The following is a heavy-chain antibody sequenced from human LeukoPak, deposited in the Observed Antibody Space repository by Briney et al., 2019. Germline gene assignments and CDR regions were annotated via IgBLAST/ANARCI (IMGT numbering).Heavy chain of an antibody. D-gene: IGHD1-1*01. CDR1: GFTFSIHA. CDR3: AKDWIPYNRVFDCFDF. Sequence: GGSLRLSCAGSGFTFSIHAMSWVRQAPGKGLEWVSTIGGGDTYYADSVKGRFTISRDDSQSTVHLQMNSLRAEDRAVYYCAKDWIPYNRVFDCFDFWGQGTLVTVSS. V-gene: IGHV3-23*01. J-gene: IGHJ4*02. CDR2: IGGGDT.